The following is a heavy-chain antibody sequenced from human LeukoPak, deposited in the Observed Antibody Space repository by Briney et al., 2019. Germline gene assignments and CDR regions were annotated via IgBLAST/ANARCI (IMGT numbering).Heavy chain of an antibody. CDR2: ISYDGSNK. CDR3: ARNGDFYYYHYTMDV. V-gene: IGHV3-30*19. D-gene: IGHD4-17*01. Sequence: GRSLRLSCAASGFTFSSYDMHWVRQAPGKGLEWVAFISYDGSNKYYTDSVKGRFTISRDNSKNTLYLQMDSLRAEDTTVYYCARNGDFYYYHYTMDVWGEGTTVTVSS. J-gene: IGHJ6*04. CDR1: GFTFSSYD.